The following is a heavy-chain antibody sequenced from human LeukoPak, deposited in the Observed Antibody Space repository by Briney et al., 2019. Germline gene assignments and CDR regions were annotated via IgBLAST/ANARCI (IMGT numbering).Heavy chain of an antibody. CDR2: INSDGSST. J-gene: IGHJ5*02. D-gene: IGHD3-10*01. V-gene: IGHV3-74*01. Sequence: GGSLRLSCAASGFTFSSYWMHWVRQAPGKGLVWVSCINSDGSSTSYADSVKGRFTISRDNAKNTLYLQMNSLRAEDTAVYYCARDRITMVRGVIILYNWFDPWGQGTLVTVSS. CDR3: ARDRITMVRGVIILYNWFDP. CDR1: GFTFSSYW.